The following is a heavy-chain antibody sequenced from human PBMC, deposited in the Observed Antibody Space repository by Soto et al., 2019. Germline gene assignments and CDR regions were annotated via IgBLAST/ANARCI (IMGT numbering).Heavy chain of an antibody. CDR1: GLPFNRNG. J-gene: IGHJ6*02. V-gene: IGHV3-33*01. CDR3: ARDRSAGNYFYYGMDV. D-gene: IGHD1-1*01. CDR2: IWYDGSKE. Sequence: GGSLRLSCAASGLPFNRNGMHWVRQAPGKGLEWVAVIWYDGSKEYYSDSVKGRFTISRDNSKNMLCLQMNSVRVEDTAVYFCARDRSAGNYFYYGMDVWVQGTTVTVSS.